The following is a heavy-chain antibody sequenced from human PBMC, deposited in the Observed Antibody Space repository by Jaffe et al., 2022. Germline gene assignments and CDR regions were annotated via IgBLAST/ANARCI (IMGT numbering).Heavy chain of an antibody. J-gene: IGHJ4*02. CDR3: ARGRSCDY. Sequence: EVQLVESGGGLVQPGGSLRLSCAASGFTFSNFWMSWVRQAPGKGLEWVANIKQDGSEKYYVDSVKGRFTISRDNAQNSLYLQMNSLRAEDTAVYYCARGRSCDYWGQGTLVTVSS. D-gene: IGHD1-26*01. CDR1: GFTFSNFW. V-gene: IGHV3-7*04. CDR2: IKQDGSEK.